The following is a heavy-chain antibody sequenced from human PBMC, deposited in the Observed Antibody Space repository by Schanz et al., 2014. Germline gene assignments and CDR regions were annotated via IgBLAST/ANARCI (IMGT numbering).Heavy chain of an antibody. D-gene: IGHD3-22*01. CDR1: GYTFSNDD. V-gene: IGHV1-8*01. CDR2: MQPDSGKT. CDR3: ARSNYYDNSDYYNSFDY. Sequence: QVQLVQSGAELRKPGTSVKVSCKTSGYTFSNDDINWVRQAIGQGPEWMGWMQPDSGKTHYAEKFQGRVAMTADTSTSTAYMDLRSLRSDDTAVYYCARSNYYDNSDYYNSFDYWGQGTLVTVSS. J-gene: IGHJ4*02.